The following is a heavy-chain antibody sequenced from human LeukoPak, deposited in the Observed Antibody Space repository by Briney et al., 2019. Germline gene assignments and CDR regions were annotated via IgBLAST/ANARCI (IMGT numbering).Heavy chain of an antibody. Sequence: SETLSLTCIVSGDSLSGYYGSWIRQPPGKGLEWIGYIFYTGSSKYNPSLKSRVTMSVDTSKNQFSLNLSSVTAADTAVYYCVRQPYSSGAYYFDYWGQGTLVTVSS. J-gene: IGHJ4*02. CDR3: VRQPYSSGAYYFDY. CDR1: GDSLSGYY. D-gene: IGHD3-22*01. V-gene: IGHV4-59*08. CDR2: IFYTGSS.